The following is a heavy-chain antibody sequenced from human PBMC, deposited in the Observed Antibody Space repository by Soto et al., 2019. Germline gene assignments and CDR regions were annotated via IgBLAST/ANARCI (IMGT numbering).Heavy chain of an antibody. CDR1: GFTFSSYY. CDR3: GTRVS. V-gene: IGHV3-7*01. J-gene: IGHJ4*02. CDR2: IKQDGSEK. Sequence: EVQLVQSGGGLVQPGGSLRLSCAASGFTFSSYYMNWVRQAPGKGLEWVANIKQDGSEKYYVDSVKGRFTVSRDNAKNSLYLQMNRLRAEDTAVYYCGTRVSWGQGTLVTVSS.